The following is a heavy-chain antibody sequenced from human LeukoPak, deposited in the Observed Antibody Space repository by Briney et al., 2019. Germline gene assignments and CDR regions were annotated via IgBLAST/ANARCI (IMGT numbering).Heavy chain of an antibody. D-gene: IGHD2-15*01. CDR1: GYSFTGYW. CDR3: ARVRARRSGPLNGYDYYGMDV. J-gene: IGHJ6*02. CDR2: IYPGDSDT. Sequence: GESLKISCKGSGYSFTGYWIGWVRQMPGRGLEWMGIIYPGDSDTTYSPSFQGQVTISADKSISTAYLQWSSLKASDTAIYYCARVRARRSGPLNGYDYYGMDVWGQGTTVTVSS. V-gene: IGHV5-51*01.